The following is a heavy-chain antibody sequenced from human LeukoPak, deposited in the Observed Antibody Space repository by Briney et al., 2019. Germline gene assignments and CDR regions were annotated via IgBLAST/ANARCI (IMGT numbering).Heavy chain of an antibody. CDR3: AKRGMGDREAFDI. CDR2: ISGSSDTT. D-gene: IGHD2-21*02. Sequence: TGGSLRLSCTASGFTFSNYAVSWVRQAPGKGLEWVSGISGSSDTTYYADAVKGRFTISRDNSKNTLYLQMNSLRAEDTAVYYCAKRGMGDREAFDIWGQGTMVTVSS. J-gene: IGHJ3*02. CDR1: GFTFSNYA. V-gene: IGHV3-23*01.